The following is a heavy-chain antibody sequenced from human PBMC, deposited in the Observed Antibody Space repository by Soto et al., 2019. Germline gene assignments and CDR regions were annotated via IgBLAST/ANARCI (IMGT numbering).Heavy chain of an antibody. CDR1: GGTFSTYT. CDR2: ITPDFGAT. D-gene: IGHD3-22*01. V-gene: IGHV1-69*01. Sequence: QVQLVQSGAEVKRPGSSVKVSCKASGGTFSTYTVSWLRQAPGQGLEWMGGITPDFGATNYAQRFQGRVTITADESPNTAFVDLANVISDVTVVYYCARSHSTTPVVVAGLDFFFGLCGRGTLVTVSS. CDR3: ARSHSTTPVVVAGLDFFFGL. J-gene: IGHJ4*02.